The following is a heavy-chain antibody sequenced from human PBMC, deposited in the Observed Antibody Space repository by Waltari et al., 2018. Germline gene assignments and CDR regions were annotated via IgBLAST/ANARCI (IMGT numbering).Heavy chain of an antibody. CDR1: GGPISSYY. D-gene: IGHD5-12*01. Sequence: HVQLPDSGPGLVTPSETLSLTCTVSGGPISSYYWSWIRQPRGMGLQWIGYIYDSWSTNSHPSLKGRVTIAVDSSKNQYALKVSCVTAAETAVYYWARFSGYLYYFDNRGQGTLVTVSS. J-gene: IGHJ4*02. CDR3: ARFSGYLYYFDN. V-gene: IGHV4-59*01. CDR2: IYDSWST.